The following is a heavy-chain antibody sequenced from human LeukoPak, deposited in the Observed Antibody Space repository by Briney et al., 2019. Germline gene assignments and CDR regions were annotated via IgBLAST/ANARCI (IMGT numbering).Heavy chain of an antibody. CDR1: GDSVSSNSAA. D-gene: IGHD3-10*01. CDR2: TYYRSKWYN. Sequence: SPTLSLTFDISGDSVSSNSAAWNWIRQSPSRGLEWLGRTYYRSKWYNDYAVSVKSRMTINADTSKNQFSLQLNSVTPEDTAVYYCAKGRWALFDCWGQGTLVTVSS. V-gene: IGHV6-1*01. J-gene: IGHJ4*02. CDR3: AKGRWALFDC.